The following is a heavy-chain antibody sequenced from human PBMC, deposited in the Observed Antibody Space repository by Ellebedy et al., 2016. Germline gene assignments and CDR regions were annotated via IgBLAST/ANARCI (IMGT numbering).Heavy chain of an antibody. J-gene: IGHJ6*02. V-gene: IGHV3-7*03. D-gene: IGHD2-2*01. CDR3: ARASQDIVVVPAAPSMDV. Sequence: GGSLRLSCAASGFTFSSYWLRWVRQAPGEGLEWVANIKQDGSEKYYVDSVKGRFTITRDNAKNSLYLQMNSLRAEDTAVYYCARASQDIVVVPAAPSMDVWGQGTTVTVSS. CDR1: GFTFSSYW. CDR2: IKQDGSEK.